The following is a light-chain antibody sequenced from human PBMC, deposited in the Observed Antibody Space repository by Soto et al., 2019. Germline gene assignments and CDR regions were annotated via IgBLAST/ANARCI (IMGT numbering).Light chain of an antibody. CDR3: CSYAGSDKWV. Sequence: QSALTQPASVSGSPGQSITIPCTGTSSDVGSYNFVSWYQQHPGKAPELMIYEVIKRPSGVSNRFSGSKSGNTASLTISGLQAEDEADYYCCSYAGSDKWVFGGGTKLTVL. J-gene: IGLJ3*02. V-gene: IGLV2-23*02. CDR2: EVI. CDR1: SSDVGSYNF.